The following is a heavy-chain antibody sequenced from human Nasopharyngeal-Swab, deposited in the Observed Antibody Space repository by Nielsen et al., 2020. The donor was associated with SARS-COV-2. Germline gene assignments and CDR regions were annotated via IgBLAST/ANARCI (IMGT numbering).Heavy chain of an antibody. CDR1: GFTFSSYA. V-gene: IGHV3-30-3*01. D-gene: IGHD2-2*01. CDR3: ARGRYCSTTSCYAAYYYHYVDV. Sequence: GGSLRLSCAASGFTFSSYAVHWVRQAPGKGLEWVAVISYDGSNKYCADSVKGRFTISRDNSRNTLYLQMDSLRAEDTAVYYCARGRYCSTTSCYAAYYYHYVDVWDKGTMVTVSS. J-gene: IGHJ6*03. CDR2: ISYDGSNK.